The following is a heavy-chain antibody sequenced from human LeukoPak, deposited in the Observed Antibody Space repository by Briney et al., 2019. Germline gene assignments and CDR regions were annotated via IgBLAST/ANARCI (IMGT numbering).Heavy chain of an antibody. Sequence: ASVKVSCKASGYTSTSYGISWVRQAPGQGLEWMGWISAYNGNTNYAQKLQGRVTMTTDTSTSTAYMELRSLRSDDTAVYYCARGPDCSGGSCYSILKGAFDIWGQGTMVTVSS. D-gene: IGHD2-15*01. V-gene: IGHV1-18*01. CDR2: ISAYNGNT. CDR1: GYTSTSYG. J-gene: IGHJ3*02. CDR3: ARGPDCSGGSCYSILKGAFDI.